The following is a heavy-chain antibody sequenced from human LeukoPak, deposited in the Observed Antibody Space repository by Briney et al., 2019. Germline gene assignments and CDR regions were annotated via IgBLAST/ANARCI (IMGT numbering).Heavy chain of an antibody. J-gene: IGHJ4*02. Sequence: PGGSLRLSCAASGFTFSSYAMSWVRQAPGKGLEWVSYISSSSSTIYYADSVKGRFTISRDNAKNSLYLQMNSLRAEDTAVYYCARGRSGFGYYWGQGTLVTVSS. CDR3: ARGRSGFGYY. D-gene: IGHD3-22*01. CDR2: ISSSSSTI. V-gene: IGHV3-48*01. CDR1: GFTFSSYA.